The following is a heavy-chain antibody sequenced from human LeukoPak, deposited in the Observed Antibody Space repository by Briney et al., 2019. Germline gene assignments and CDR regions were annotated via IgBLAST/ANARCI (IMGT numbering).Heavy chain of an antibody. D-gene: IGHD2-2*01. J-gene: IGHJ3*01. CDR1: GFIVSSNY. Sequence: GGSLRLSCAASGFIVSSNYMSWVRQAPGKGLEWVSVIYSGGSTYYADSVKGRFTISRDNSKNTLHLQMNGLRAEDTAVYYCARGWGSSIYASAFDVWGQGTMVTVSS. V-gene: IGHV3-53*01. CDR2: IYSGGST. CDR3: ARGWGSSIYASAFDV.